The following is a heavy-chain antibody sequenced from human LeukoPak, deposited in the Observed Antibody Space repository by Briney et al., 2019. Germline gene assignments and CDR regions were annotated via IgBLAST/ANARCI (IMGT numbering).Heavy chain of an antibody. CDR3: ARSEYEYGYGHWGLDV. Sequence: PGGSLRLSCAASGFTFTTYWMHWVRQAPGKGVVWVSRVKGDGSHTNYAESVTGRFTISRDNAKNTVYLQMNSLRAEDTAVYYCARSEYEYGYGHWGLDVWGQGTTVTVSS. J-gene: IGHJ6*02. CDR1: GFTFTTYW. D-gene: IGHD3-16*01. V-gene: IGHV3-74*01. CDR2: VKGDGSHT.